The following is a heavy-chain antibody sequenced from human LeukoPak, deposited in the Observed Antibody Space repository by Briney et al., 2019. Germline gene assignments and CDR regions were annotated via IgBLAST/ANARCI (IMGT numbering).Heavy chain of an antibody. CDR3: ARDAAIAVAGYYFDY. D-gene: IGHD6-19*01. V-gene: IGHV3-21*01. Sequence: PGGSLRLSCAASGFTFSSYSMNWVRQAPGKGLEWVSSISSSSSYIYYADSVKGRFTISRDNSKNTLYLQMNSLRAEDTAVYYCARDAAIAVAGYYFDYWGQGTLVTVSS. CDR2: ISSSSSYI. J-gene: IGHJ4*02. CDR1: GFTFSSYS.